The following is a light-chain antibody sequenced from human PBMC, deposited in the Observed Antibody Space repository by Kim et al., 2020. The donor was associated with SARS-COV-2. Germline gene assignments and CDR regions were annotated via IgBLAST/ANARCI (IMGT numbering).Light chain of an antibody. J-gene: IGLJ1*01. CDR2: EVN. V-gene: IGLV2-8*01. CDR3: SSYAGTNNYV. CDR1: SSDVGNYKY. Sequence: GQSLTISCTGTSSDVGNYKYVSWYQQHPGKAPKFIIYEVNKRPSGVPDRFSGSKSGNTASLTVSGLQAEDEAHYYCSSYAGTNNYVFGTGTKVTVL.